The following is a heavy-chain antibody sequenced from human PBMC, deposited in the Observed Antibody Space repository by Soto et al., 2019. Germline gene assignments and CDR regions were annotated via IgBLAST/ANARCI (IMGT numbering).Heavy chain of an antibody. D-gene: IGHD4-17*01. CDR1: GFTFSSYG. J-gene: IGHJ4*02. CDR2: IWYDGSNK. V-gene: IGHV3-33*01. Sequence: QVQLVESGGGVVQPGRSLRLSCAASGFTFSSYGMHWVRQAPGKGLEWVAVIWYDGSNKYYADSVKGRFTISRDNSKNTLYLQMNSLRAEDTAVYYCARGGGDYEGAYYFDYWGQGTLVX. CDR3: ARGGGDYEGAYYFDY.